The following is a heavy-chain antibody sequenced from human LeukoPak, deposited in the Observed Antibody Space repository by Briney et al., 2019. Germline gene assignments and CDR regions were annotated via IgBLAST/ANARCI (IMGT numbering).Heavy chain of an antibody. J-gene: IGHJ4*02. Sequence: SETLSLTCTVSGGSISSYYWSWIRQPPGKGLEWIGYIYYSGSTNCNPSLKSRVTISVDTSKNQFSLKLSSVTAADTAVYYCARGFLGSRGFGELYYWGQGTLVTVSS. CDR2: IYYSGST. V-gene: IGHV4-59*12. D-gene: IGHD3-10*01. CDR3: ARGFLGSRGFGELYY. CDR1: GGSISSYY.